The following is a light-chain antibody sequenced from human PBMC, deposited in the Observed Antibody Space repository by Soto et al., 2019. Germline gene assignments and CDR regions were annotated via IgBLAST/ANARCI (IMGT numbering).Light chain of an antibody. CDR3: HQYEEWPPYT. CDR1: QSVSSN. V-gene: IGKV3-15*01. CDR2: GAS. J-gene: IGKJ2*01. Sequence: EIVMTQSPATLSVSPGERATLSCRASQSVSSNLAWYQQKPGQAPRLLIYGASTRATGIPARFSGSVSGTEFTLTISSLQSEDFAVYYCHQYEEWPPYTFGPGTKLEMK.